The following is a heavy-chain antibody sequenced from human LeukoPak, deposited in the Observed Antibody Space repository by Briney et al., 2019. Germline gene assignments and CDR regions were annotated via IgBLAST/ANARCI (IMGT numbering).Heavy chain of an antibody. J-gene: IGHJ4*02. Sequence: PSETLSLTCTVSGGSISSSSYYWGWIRQPPGKGLEWIGSIYYSGSTYYNPSLKSRVTISVGTSKNQFSLKLSSVTAADHAVYYCARNVDTAMAFVYWGQGTLVTVSS. CDR2: IYYSGST. CDR1: GGSISSSSYY. V-gene: IGHV4-39*01. CDR3: ARNVDTAMAFVY. D-gene: IGHD5-18*01.